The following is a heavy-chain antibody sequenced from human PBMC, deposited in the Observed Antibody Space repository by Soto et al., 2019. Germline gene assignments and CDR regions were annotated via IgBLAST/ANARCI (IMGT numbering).Heavy chain of an antibody. CDR1: GFTFSNAW. D-gene: IGHD3-10*01. J-gene: IGHJ5*02. V-gene: IGHV3-15*01. CDR2: IKSKTDGGTT. Sequence: EVQLVESGGGLVKPGGSLRLSCAASGFTFSNAWMSWVRQAPGKGLEWVGRIKSKTDGGTTDYAAPAKGRFTISRDDSKNTLYLQMNSLKTEDTAVYYCTTDRHYYGSGSRNWFDPWGQGTLVTVSS. CDR3: TTDRHYYGSGSRNWFDP.